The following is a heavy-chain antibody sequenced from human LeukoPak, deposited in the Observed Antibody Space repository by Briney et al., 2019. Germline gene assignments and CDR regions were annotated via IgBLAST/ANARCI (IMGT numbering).Heavy chain of an antibody. J-gene: IGHJ3*02. CDR1: GFTFTNCA. CDR3: ARVGAMVRGVICDAFDI. D-gene: IGHD3-10*01. CDR2: ISSSSSYI. Sequence: PGGSLRLSCAASGFTFTNCAMNWVRQAPGKGLEWVSSISSSSSYIYYADSVKGRFTISRDNAKNSLYLQMNSLRAEDTAVYYCARVGAMVRGVICDAFDIWGQGTMVTVSS. V-gene: IGHV3-21*01.